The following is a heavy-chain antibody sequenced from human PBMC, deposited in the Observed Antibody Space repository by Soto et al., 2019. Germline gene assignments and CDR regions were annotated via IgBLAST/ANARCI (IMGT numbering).Heavy chain of an antibody. V-gene: IGHV4-34*01. CDR1: GGSLSGYD. J-gene: IGHJ4*02. D-gene: IGHD5-12*01. Sequence: QVQLQQWGAGLLKPSETLSLNCAVTGGSLSGYDWSWIRQPPGKGLEWIGEVKDGGHTNYSPSLRGRVTISSDTSNSQFSLRLNSVTAADTGGYYCARGQEGVVATHWDQGSLVTVSS. CDR3: ARGQEGVVATH. CDR2: VKDGGHT.